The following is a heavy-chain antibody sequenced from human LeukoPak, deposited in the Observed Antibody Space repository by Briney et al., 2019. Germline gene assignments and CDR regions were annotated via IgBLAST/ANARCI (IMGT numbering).Heavy chain of an antibody. D-gene: IGHD4-17*01. Sequence: SETLSLTCTVSGGSISSSSYYWGWIRQPPGKGLEWIGSIYYSGSTYYNPSLKSRVTISVDTSKNQFSLKLSSVTAADTAVYYCARGNGAVLPYGDYEAGYYYYMDVWGKGTTVTISS. CDR2: IYYSGST. V-gene: IGHV4-39*07. CDR1: GGSISSSSYY. CDR3: ARGNGAVLPYGDYEAGYYYYMDV. J-gene: IGHJ6*03.